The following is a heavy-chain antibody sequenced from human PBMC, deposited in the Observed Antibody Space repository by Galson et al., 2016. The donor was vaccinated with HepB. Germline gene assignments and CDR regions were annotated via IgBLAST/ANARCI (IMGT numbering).Heavy chain of an antibody. CDR2: ISYEGSNK. CDR3: ANARGYGDYNYFYYYGMDV. V-gene: IGHV3-30*18. Sequence: SLRLSCAVSGFRVSAHHVGWFRQAPGKGLEWVAVISYEGSNKYYADSVKGRFTISRDNSKNTLYLQMNSLRAADSAVYYCANARGYGDYNYFYYYGMDVWGHGTTVTVSS. J-gene: IGHJ6*02. D-gene: IGHD4-17*01. CDR1: GFRVSAHH.